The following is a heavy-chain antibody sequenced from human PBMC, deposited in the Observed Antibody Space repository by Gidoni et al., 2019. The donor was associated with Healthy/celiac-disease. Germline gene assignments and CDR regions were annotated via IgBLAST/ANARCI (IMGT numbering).Heavy chain of an antibody. CDR1: AFTFSDYY. D-gene: IGHD6-19*01. Sequence: QVQLVASGGGLVKPGGSLILFCAAAAFTFSDYYMSWIRQAPGKGLEWVSYISSSGSTIYYADSVKGRFTISRDNAKNSLYLQMNSLRAEDTAVYYCARDGYSSGWYDYWGQGTLVTVSS. V-gene: IGHV3-11*01. CDR2: ISSSGSTI. J-gene: IGHJ4*02. CDR3: ARDGYSSGWYDY.